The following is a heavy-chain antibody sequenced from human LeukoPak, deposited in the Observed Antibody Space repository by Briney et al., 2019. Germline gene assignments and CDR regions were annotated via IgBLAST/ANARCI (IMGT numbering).Heavy chain of an antibody. CDR2: IRGGGET. J-gene: IGHJ4*02. Sequence: GGSLRLSCAASGFSFSDYAMSWVRQAPARGPEWVSSIRGGGETFYADSVKGRFTISRDNSKETMYLQMNSLRVEDTAVYYCAKLGGGDGHTDGLNFVGSWGQGTLVTASS. V-gene: IGHV3-23*01. CDR1: GFSFSDYA. D-gene: IGHD5-24*01. CDR3: AKLGGGDGHTDGLNFVGS.